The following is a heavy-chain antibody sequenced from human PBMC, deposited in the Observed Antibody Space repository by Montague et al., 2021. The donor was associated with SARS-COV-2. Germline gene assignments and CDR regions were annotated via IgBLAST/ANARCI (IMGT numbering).Heavy chain of an antibody. Sequence: SLRLSCAASAFTFSSHSMHWVRQAPGKGLEWVSGVSVSGDTTNYANSVKGRFTISRDNSKTTVYLQMNSLRVEDTAVYYCAETIGVVEPNFGYWGQGTLVTVSS. CDR1: AFTFSSHS. CDR3: AETIGVVEPNFGY. D-gene: IGHD2-2*01. J-gene: IGHJ4*02. CDR2: VSVSGDTT. V-gene: IGHV3-23*01.